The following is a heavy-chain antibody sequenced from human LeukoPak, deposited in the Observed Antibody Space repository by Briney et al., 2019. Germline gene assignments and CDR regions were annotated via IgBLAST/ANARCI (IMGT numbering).Heavy chain of an antibody. Sequence: PGGSLRLSSAASGFTFSSYAMSWVRQAPGKGLKWVSTINDNGAGTYYADSVKGRFTISRDNSYNTVSLQMNSLRDEDTGVYFCAKGLRTGVGPYMGYHYYMDVWGKGATVTVSS. CDR2: INDNGAGT. D-gene: IGHD3-16*01. CDR3: AKGLRTGVGPYMGYHYYMDV. CDR1: GFTFSSYA. V-gene: IGHV3-23*01. J-gene: IGHJ6*03.